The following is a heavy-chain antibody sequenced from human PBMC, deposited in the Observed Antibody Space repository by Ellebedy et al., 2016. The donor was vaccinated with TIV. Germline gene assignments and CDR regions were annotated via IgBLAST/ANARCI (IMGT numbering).Heavy chain of an antibody. CDR2: ISSDGNNK. Sequence: PGGSLRLSCAVSGFTFYRNAMHWVRRAPGKGLEWLAVISSDGNNKFYADSVKGRFTVSRANSKTTLFVEMTSLRVEDTGVYYCARYGVGSGLDYWGQGTLVTVSS. V-gene: IGHV3-30-3*01. J-gene: IGHJ4*02. CDR3: ARYGVGSGLDY. D-gene: IGHD6-19*01. CDR1: GFTFYRNA.